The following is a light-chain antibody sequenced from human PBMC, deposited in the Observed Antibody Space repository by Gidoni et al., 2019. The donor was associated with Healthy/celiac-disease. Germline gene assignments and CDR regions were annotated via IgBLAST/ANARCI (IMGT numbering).Light chain of an antibody. Sequence: DIQMTQSPSTLSASVGDRVTITCRASQSISSWLAWYQQKPGKAPKLLLYKASSLESGVPSRFSGSGSGTEFTLTISSLQPDDFATYYCQQYNNYWTFGQGTKLEIK. CDR2: KAS. CDR3: QQYNNYWT. V-gene: IGKV1-5*03. CDR1: QSISSW. J-gene: IGKJ1*01.